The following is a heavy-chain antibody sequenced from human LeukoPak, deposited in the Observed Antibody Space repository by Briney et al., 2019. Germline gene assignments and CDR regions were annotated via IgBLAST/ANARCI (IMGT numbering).Heavy chain of an antibody. Sequence: ASVKVSCKASGYTFTSYGISWVRQAPGQGLEWMGWISAHNGNTNYAQKLQGRVTMTTDTSTSTAYMGLRSLRSDDTAVYYCARDSPYCGGDCYSTYYGMDVWGQGTTVTVSS. V-gene: IGHV1-18*01. D-gene: IGHD2-21*02. J-gene: IGHJ6*02. CDR2: ISAHNGNT. CDR1: GYTFTSYG. CDR3: ARDSPYCGGDCYSTYYGMDV.